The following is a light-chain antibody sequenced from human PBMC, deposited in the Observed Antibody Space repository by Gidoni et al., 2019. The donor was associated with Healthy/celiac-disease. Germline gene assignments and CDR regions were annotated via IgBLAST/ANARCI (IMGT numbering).Light chain of an antibody. J-gene: IGKJ5*01. Sequence: EIVMTQSPATLSVSPGERATLSCRASQSVSSNLAWYQQKPGQAPRLLIYGASTRATGIPARFSGSGSGTEFTLTISSLQSEDFAVDYCQQYNNWPHFGQGTRLEIK. CDR2: GAS. V-gene: IGKV3-15*01. CDR1: QSVSSN. CDR3: QQYNNWPH.